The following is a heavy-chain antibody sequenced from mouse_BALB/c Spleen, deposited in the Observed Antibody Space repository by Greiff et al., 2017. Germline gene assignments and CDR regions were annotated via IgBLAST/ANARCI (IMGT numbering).Heavy chain of an antibody. Sequence: VKLMESGAGLVKPGASVKLSCKASGYTFTEYIIHWVKQRSGQGLEWIGWFYPGSGSIKYNEKFKDKATLTADKSSSTVYMELSRLTSEDSAVYFCARHGSAYYDWYFEVWGAGTTVTVSS. J-gene: IGHJ1*01. CDR2: FYPGSGSI. CDR1: GYTFTEYI. V-gene: IGHV1-62-2*01. D-gene: IGHD2-10*01. CDR3: ARHGSAYYDWYFEV.